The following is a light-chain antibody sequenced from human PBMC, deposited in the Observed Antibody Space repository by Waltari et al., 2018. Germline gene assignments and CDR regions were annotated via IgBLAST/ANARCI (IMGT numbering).Light chain of an antibody. CDR2: GAS. CDR3: QQNYSPPLT. Sequence: DIQMTQSPSSLSASVGDRVRITCRASPSICRFSNWYQQKTGRAPILLIYGASNLQSGVPSRFSGSGSGADFTLTISNLQPEDFATYYCQQNYSPPLTFGQGTKVEIK. V-gene: IGKV1-39*01. J-gene: IGKJ1*01. CDR1: PSICRF.